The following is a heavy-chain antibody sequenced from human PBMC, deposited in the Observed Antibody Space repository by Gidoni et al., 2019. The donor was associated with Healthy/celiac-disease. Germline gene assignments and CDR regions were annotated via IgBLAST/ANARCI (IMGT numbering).Heavy chain of an antibody. D-gene: IGHD3-3*01. V-gene: IGHV4-59*01. CDR1: GGSISSYY. CDR3: ASGDYDFWSGYYANWFDP. CDR2: IYYSGST. Sequence: QVQLPESGPGLVTPSATLSLTCTVSGGSISSYYWSCIRQPPGKGLEWIGYIYYSGSTNYNPSLKSRVTIAVETSKNQFSLKLSSVTAADTAVYYCASGDYDFWSGYYANWFDPWGQGTLVTVSS. J-gene: IGHJ5*02.